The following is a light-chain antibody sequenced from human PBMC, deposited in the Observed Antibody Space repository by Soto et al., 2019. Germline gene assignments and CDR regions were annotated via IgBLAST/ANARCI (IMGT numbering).Light chain of an antibody. CDR2: AAS. CDR1: QGISRY. J-gene: IGKJ4*01. CDR3: QQYYSYLLT. V-gene: IGKV1-8*01. Sequence: AIRMTQSPSSFSASTGDRVTITCRASQGISRYLAWYQQKPGKAPKLLIYAASTLQSGVPSRFNGSGSGTAFTLPSSCLQSEDFANYYCQQYYSYLLTLGGGTKVEIK.